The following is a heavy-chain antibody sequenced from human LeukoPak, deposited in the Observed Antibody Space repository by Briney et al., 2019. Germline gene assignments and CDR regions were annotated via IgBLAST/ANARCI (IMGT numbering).Heavy chain of an antibody. CDR2: IYTSGST. CDR1: GGSISSYY. V-gene: IGHV4-4*07. CDR3: ARMYYYDSSGPPLGWFDP. J-gene: IGHJ5*02. Sequence: LETLSLTCTVSGGSISSYYWSWIRQPAGKGLEWIGRIYTSGSTNYNPSLKSRVTMSVDTSKNQFSLKLSSVTAADTAVYYCARMYYYDSSGPPLGWFDPWGQGTLVTVSS. D-gene: IGHD3-22*01.